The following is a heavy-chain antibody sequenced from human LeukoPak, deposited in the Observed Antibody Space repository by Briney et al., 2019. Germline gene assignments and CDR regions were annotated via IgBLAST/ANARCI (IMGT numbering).Heavy chain of an antibody. CDR3: AKDRGYSSGWYLYYFDY. J-gene: IGHJ4*02. V-gene: IGHV3-23*01. CDR2: TSGSGGST. D-gene: IGHD6-19*01. Sequence: GGSLRLSCAASGFTFSSYAMSWVRQAPGKGLEWVSATSGSGGSTYYADSVKGRFTISRDNSKNTLYLQMNSLRAEDTAVYYCAKDRGYSSGWYLYYFDYWGQGTLVTVSS. CDR1: GFTFSSYA.